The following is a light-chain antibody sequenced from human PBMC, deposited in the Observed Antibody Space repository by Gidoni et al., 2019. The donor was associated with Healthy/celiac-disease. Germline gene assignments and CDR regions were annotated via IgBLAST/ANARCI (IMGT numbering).Light chain of an antibody. CDR1: QSVSSY. J-gene: IGKJ4*01. Sequence: DIVLTQSPATLSLSPGERATLSCRASQSVSSYLAWYQQKPGQAPRLLIYDASNRATGIPARFSGSGSGTDFTLTISSREPEDLAVYYCQQRSNWPLTFXGXTKVEIK. CDR3: QQRSNWPLT. CDR2: DAS. V-gene: IGKV3-11*01.